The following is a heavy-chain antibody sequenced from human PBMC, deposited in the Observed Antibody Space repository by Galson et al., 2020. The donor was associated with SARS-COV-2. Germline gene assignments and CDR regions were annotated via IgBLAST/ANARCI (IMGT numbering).Heavy chain of an antibody. Sequence: SQTLSLTCAISGDNVSSDRAAWNWIRQSPSRGLEWLGRTYYRSKWNNDYAVSMKGRLIINPDTSENQFSLQLASVTPEDTAVYYCARDPSDWTFLDSCGQGTLVTVSS. J-gene: IGHJ4*02. CDR1: GDNVSSDRAA. V-gene: IGHV6-1*01. CDR3: ARDPSDWTFLDS. CDR2: TYYRSKWNN. D-gene: IGHD1-1*01.